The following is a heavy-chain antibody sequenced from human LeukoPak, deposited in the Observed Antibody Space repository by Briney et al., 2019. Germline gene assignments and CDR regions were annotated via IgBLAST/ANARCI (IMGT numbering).Heavy chain of an antibody. CDR2: MYYSGST. D-gene: IGHD2-2*03. CDR1: GGSISSSNYY. J-gene: IGHJ4*02. Sequence: PSETLSLTCTVSGGSISSSNYYWGWIRQPPGKGLEWLGNMYYSGSTYYNPSLKSRVTISVDTSKNQFSLKLSSVTATDTAVYYCARQDGYCSSTSCTGYFDSWGQGSLVTVSS. CDR3: ARQDGYCSSTSCTGYFDS. V-gene: IGHV4-39*01.